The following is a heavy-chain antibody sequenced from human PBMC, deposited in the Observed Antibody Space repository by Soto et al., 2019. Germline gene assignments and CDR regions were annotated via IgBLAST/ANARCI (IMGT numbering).Heavy chain of an antibody. V-gene: IGHV1-18*04. J-gene: IGHJ4*02. CDR2: ISAYNGNT. D-gene: IGHD3-22*01. CDR1: GYTFTSYG. Sequence: QVQLVQSGAEVKKPGASVKVSCKASGYTFTSYGISWVRQAPGQGLEWMGWISAYNGNTNYAQKLQGRVTMTTDTSTSTAYMELRSLRSDDTAVYYCARDRMYYYDSSGYLGHYFDYWGQGTLVTVSS. CDR3: ARDRMYYYDSSGYLGHYFDY.